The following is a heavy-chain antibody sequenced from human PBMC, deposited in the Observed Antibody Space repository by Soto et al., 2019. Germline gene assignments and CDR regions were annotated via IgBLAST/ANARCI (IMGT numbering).Heavy chain of an antibody. CDR1: GFTFGSYA. V-gene: IGHV3-64D*06. J-gene: IGHJ4*02. D-gene: IGHD5-12*01. Sequence: GGSLRLSCSASGFTFGSYAMHWVRQAPGKGLEYVSGVRGNGDPPFYADSVKGRFTISRDNSKNTLYLQMSSLSADDTAVYYCVKSRGGNNFDFFDWGQGALVTVSS. CDR3: VKSRGGNNFDFFD. CDR2: VRGNGDPP.